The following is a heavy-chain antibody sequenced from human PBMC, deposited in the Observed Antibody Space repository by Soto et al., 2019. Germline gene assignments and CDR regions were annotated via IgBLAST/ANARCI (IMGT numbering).Heavy chain of an antibody. D-gene: IGHD2-2*01. CDR1: GFTFSSYW. V-gene: IGHV3-74*01. CDR2: INSDGSST. Sequence: GGSLRLSCAASGFTFSSYWMHWVRQAPGKGLVWVSRINSDGSSTSYADSVKGRFTISRDNAKNTLYLQMNSLRAEDTAVYYCARDLIVVVPAAIREQPTYYYYGMDVWGQGTTVTVSS. CDR3: ARDLIVVVPAAIREQPTYYYYGMDV. J-gene: IGHJ6*02.